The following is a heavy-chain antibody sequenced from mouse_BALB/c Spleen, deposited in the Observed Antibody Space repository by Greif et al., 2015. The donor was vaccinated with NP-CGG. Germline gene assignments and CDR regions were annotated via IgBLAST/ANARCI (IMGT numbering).Heavy chain of an antibody. J-gene: IGHJ3*01. Sequence: EVKLVESGGGLVQPGGSLKLSCAASGFDFSRYWMSWVRPAPGKGLEWIGDINPYSSTINYTPSLKDQFIISRDNAKKTRYLQMSKVRYYDTARYFWARQDGNYVAWCAYWGQGTLVTFSA. CDR2: INPYSSTI. CDR1: GFDFSRYW. CDR3: ARQDGNYVAWCAY. V-gene: IGHV4-1*02. D-gene: IGHD2-1*01.